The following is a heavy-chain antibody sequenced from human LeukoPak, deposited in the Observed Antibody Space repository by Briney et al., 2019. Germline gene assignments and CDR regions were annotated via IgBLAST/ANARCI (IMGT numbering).Heavy chain of an antibody. CDR1: GGTFSSYA. CDR2: IIPIFGIA. Sequence: SVKVSCKASGGTFSSYAISWVRQAPGQGLEWMGRIIPIFGIANYAQKFQGRVTITADRSTSTAYMELSSLRSEDTAVYYCARDQLGDGYSGYDGMDVWGQGTAVTVSS. CDR3: ARDQLGDGYSGYDGMDV. D-gene: IGHD5-12*01. V-gene: IGHV1-69*04. J-gene: IGHJ6*02.